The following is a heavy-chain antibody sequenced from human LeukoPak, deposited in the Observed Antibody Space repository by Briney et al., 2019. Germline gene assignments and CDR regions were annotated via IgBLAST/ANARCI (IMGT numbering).Heavy chain of an antibody. Sequence: PSETLSLTCTVSGGSISSSSYYWGWIRQPPGKGLEWIGSIYYSGSTYYNPSLKSRVTISVDTSKNQFSLKLSSVTAADTAVYYCAKVLGAFGLGAFDIWGQGTMVTVSS. D-gene: IGHD1-26*01. CDR2: IYYSGST. CDR3: AKVLGAFGLGAFDI. J-gene: IGHJ3*02. CDR1: GGSISSSSYY. V-gene: IGHV4-39*01.